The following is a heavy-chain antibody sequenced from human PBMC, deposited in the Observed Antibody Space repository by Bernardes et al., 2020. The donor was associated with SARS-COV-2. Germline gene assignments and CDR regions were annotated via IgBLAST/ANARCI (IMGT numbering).Heavy chain of an antibody. V-gene: IGHV1-2*02. D-gene: IGHD3-22*01. CDR3: ALPPTNYDRFGMDL. CDR1: GYPFTGYY. J-gene: IGHJ6*02. Sequence: ASLKVSCKASGYPFTGYYMHWVRQAPGQGLDWMGWINPTSGGTNYAQKFQGRVTMTRDTSISTAYMELDRLGSDDTAVYYCALPPTNYDRFGMDLWGQGTTVTVS. CDR2: INPTSGGT.